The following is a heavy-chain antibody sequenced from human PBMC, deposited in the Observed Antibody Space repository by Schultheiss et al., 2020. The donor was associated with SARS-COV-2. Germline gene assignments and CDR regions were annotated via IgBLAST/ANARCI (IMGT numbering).Heavy chain of an antibody. CDR3: ARVGYYDRGMDV. CDR2: IYSCGST. D-gene: IGHD3-22*01. V-gene: IGHV3-53*05. CDR1: GFTVSSNY. J-gene: IGHJ6*02. Sequence: GESLKISCAASGFTVSSNYMSWVRQAPGKGLEWVSVIYSCGSTYYADSVKGRFTISRDNSKNTLYLQMNSLRAEDTAVYYCARVGYYDRGMDVWGQGTTVTVSS.